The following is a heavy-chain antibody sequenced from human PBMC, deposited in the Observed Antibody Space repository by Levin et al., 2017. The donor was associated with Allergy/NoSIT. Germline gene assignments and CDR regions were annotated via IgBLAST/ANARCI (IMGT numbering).Heavy chain of an antibody. CDR2: ISSSSSYI. Sequence: GESLKISCAASGFTFSSYSMNWVRQAPGKGLEWVSSISSSSSYIYYADSVKGRFTISRDNAKNSLYLQMNSLRAEDTAVYYCARGEYYYDSSGYYGDDYWGQGTLVTVSS. D-gene: IGHD3-22*01. V-gene: IGHV3-21*01. CDR3: ARGEYYYDSSGYYGDDY. J-gene: IGHJ4*02. CDR1: GFTFSSYS.